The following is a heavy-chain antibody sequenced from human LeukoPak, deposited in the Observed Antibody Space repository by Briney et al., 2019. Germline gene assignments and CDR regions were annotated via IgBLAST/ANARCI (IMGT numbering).Heavy chain of an antibody. D-gene: IGHD5-18*01. V-gene: IGHV4-59*01. J-gene: IGHJ4*02. CDR3: ARAGGYSYRVDY. CDR1: GGSISGYY. CDR2: IYSSGIT. Sequence: ASETLSLTCTVSGGSISGYYWSWIRQPPGKGLEWIAYIYSSGITSYNPSLQSRVTISIDTSKNQFSLRLSSVTAADTAVYYCARAGGYSYRVDYWAREPWSPSLQ.